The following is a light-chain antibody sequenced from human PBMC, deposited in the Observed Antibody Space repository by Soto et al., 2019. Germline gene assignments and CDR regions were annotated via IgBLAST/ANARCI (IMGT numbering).Light chain of an antibody. J-gene: IGKJ4*01. V-gene: IGKV3D-20*02. CDR2: GAS. CDR3: QQRSNWPLT. CDR1: QSLSSSY. Sequence: EIVLTQSPGALSLSPGEGATLSCRASQSLSSSYVAWYQQKVGQPPRLLIYGASNRATGIPDRFSGSWSGTDFTLTISSLEPEDFAVYYCQQRSNWPLTFGGGTKVDIK.